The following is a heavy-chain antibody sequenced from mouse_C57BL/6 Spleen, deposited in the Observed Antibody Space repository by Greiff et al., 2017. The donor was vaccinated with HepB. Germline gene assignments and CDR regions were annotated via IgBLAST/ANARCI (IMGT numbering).Heavy chain of an antibody. D-gene: IGHD2-1*01. J-gene: IGHJ1*03. CDR1: GFTFSSYA. CDR2: ISDGGSYT. V-gene: IGHV5-4*01. Sequence: EVQVVESGGGLVKPGGSLKLSCAASGFTFSSYAMSWVRQTPEKRLEWVATISDGGSYTYYPDNVKGRFTISRDNAKNNLYLQMSHLKSEDTAMYYCARVNYGNHERYFDVWGTGTTVTVSS. CDR3: ARVNYGNHERYFDV.